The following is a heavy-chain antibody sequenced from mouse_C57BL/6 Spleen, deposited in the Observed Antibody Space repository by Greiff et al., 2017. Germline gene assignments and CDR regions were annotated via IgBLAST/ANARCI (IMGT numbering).Heavy chain of an antibody. J-gene: IGHJ2*01. Sequence: EVTVVESGGGLVQPGGSMKLSCVASGFTFSNYWMNWVRQSPEKGLEWVAQIRLKSDNYATHYAESVKGSFTISRDDSKSSVYLQMNNLRAEDTGIDYCTRDGYFDYWGQGTTLTVSS. D-gene: IGHD2-3*01. CDR3: TRDGYFDY. V-gene: IGHV6-3*01. CDR2: IRLKSDNYAT. CDR1: GFTFSNYW.